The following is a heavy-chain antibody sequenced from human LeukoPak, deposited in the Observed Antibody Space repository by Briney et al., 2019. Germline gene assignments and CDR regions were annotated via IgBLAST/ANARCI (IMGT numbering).Heavy chain of an antibody. D-gene: IGHD1-26*01. V-gene: IGHV1-18*01. CDR1: GYIYTTYD. J-gene: IGHJ4*02. CDR3: ARANSGSYSPYFDY. CDR2: ISAYNGNT. Sequence: ASVKVSCKASGYIYTTYDITWVRQAPGQGLEWMGWISAYNGNTNYAQKLQGRVTMTTDTSTSTAYMEVMSLTSDDTAVYYCARANSGSYSPYFDYWGREPWSPSPQ.